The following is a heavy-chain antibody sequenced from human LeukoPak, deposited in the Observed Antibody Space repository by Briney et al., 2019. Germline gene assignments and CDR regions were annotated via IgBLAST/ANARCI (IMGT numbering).Heavy chain of an antibody. Sequence: SETLSLTRTVSGGSISSSSYYCAWIRQPPGKGLEWIGNIYYSGNTHYKPALKSRVTISVDTSNNQFSLKLSSVTAADTAVYYCALVMVVTSYIDYWGQGTLVTVSS. CDR1: GGSISSSSYY. D-gene: IGHD4-23*01. CDR3: ALVMVVTSYIDY. V-gene: IGHV4-39*01. CDR2: IYYSGNT. J-gene: IGHJ4*02.